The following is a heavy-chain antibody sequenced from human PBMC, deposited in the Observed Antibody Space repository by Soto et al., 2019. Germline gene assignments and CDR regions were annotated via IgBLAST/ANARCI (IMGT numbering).Heavy chain of an antibody. Sequence: EVQLLESGGGLVQPGGSLRLSCAASGFTFSSYAMSWVRQAPGKGLEWVSAISGSGGSTYYADSVKGRFTISRDNSKNTLYLQMNSVRAVDTAVYYCAKWGGRVARVVPAVNFDYWGQGTLVTVSS. J-gene: IGHJ4*02. CDR2: ISGSGGST. CDR1: GFTFSSYA. CDR3: AKWGGRVARVVPAVNFDY. D-gene: IGHD2-2*01. V-gene: IGHV3-23*01.